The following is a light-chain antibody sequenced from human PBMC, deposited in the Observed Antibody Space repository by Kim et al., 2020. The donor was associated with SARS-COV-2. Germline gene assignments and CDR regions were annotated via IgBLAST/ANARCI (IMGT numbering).Light chain of an antibody. CDR1: KLGDKY. CDR2: QDS. V-gene: IGLV3-1*01. J-gene: IGLJ3*02. CDR3: QAWDSSVV. Sequence: SVSPVQTASITCSGDKLGDKYACWYQQKPGQSPVLVIYQDSKRPSGIPERFSGSNSGNTATLAISGTQAMDEADYYCQAWDSSVVFGGGTQLTV.